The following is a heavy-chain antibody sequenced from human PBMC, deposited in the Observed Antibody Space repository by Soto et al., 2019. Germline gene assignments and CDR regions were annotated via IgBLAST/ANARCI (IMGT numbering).Heavy chain of an antibody. CDR2: IFYLGSS. CDR1: GDSIISSDFY. D-gene: IGHD3-3*02. CDR3: ARHSLALRKNNWFDP. Sequence: PSETLSLTCTVSGDSIISSDFYWGWVRQPPGKGLEWFGSIFYLGSSYYNPSLKSRVTMSVDTSKNQFSLRLRSVTAADTALYFCARHSLALRKNNWFDPWGQGIMVTVSS. J-gene: IGHJ5*02. V-gene: IGHV4-39*01.